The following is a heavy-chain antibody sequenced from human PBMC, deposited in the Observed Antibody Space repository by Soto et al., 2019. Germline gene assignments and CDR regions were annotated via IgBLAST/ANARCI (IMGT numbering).Heavy chain of an antibody. CDR1: GGSISSGGYY. CDR2: IYYSGST. J-gene: IGHJ4*02. D-gene: IGHD2-2*03. CDR3: ARTGERWILGYYFDY. Sequence: QVQLQESGPGLVKPSQTLSLTCTVSGGSISSGGYYWSWIRQHPGKGLEWIGYIYYSGSTYYNPSLKSRVTISVDTYKNQFSLKLSSVTAADTAVYYCARTGERWILGYYFDYWGQGTLVTVSS. V-gene: IGHV4-31*03.